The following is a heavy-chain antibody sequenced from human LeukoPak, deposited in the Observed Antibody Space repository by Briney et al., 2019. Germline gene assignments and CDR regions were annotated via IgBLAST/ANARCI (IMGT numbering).Heavy chain of an antibody. J-gene: IGHJ3*02. CDR1: GGSISSSSYY. D-gene: IGHD4-23*01. CDR3: ARNGGNSGIGAFDI. CDR2: FYYSGST. Sequence: SETLSLTCTVSGGSISSSSYYWGWIRQPPGKGLEWIGNFYYSGSTYYNPSLKSQVTISIDTSKNQFSLKLSSVTAADTAVYYCARNGGNSGIGAFDIWGQGTMVTVSS. V-gene: IGHV4-39*01.